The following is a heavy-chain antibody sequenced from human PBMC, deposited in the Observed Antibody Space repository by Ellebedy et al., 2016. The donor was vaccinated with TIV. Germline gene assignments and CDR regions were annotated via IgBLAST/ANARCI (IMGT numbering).Heavy chain of an antibody. CDR3: ARDRDRSNWPDNWFDP. CDR1: GFTFGGYA. CDR2: IYYDGNNK. V-gene: IGHV3-33*01. D-gene: IGHD1-1*01. Sequence: PGGSLRLSCAASGFTFGGYAMHWVRQAPGKGLEWVAVIYYDGNNKYYAESVKGRFIISRDNSKNMLYLQMNSLRAEDTAVYYCARDRDRSNWPDNWFDPWGQGTLVTVSS. J-gene: IGHJ5*02.